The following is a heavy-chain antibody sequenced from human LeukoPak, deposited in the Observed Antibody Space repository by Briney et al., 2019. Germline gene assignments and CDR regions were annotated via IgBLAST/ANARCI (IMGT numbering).Heavy chain of an antibody. J-gene: IGHJ5*02. CDR2: ISAYNGNT. V-gene: IGHV1-18*01. CDR1: GYTFTSYG. CDR3: ARDTLLWFGELLRGVNWFDP. Sequence: ASVKVSCKASGYTFTSYGISWVRQAPGQGLEWMGWISAYNGNTNYAQKLQGRVTMTTDTSTSTAYMELRSLRSDDTAVCYCARDTLLWFGELLRGVNWFDPWGQGTLVTVSS. D-gene: IGHD3-10*01.